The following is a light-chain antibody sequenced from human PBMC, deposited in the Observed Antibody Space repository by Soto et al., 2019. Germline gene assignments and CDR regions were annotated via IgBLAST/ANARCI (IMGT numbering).Light chain of an antibody. CDR2: GAS. Sequence: EMVLTQAPGTLSLPPGERATLSCRASQSVRSSYLAWYQQKFGQAPRLPIYGASSRATGIPDRFSGSGSGTDFTLTISRLEPEDFAVYYCQQYGSSSWTFGQGTKV. V-gene: IGKV3-20*01. J-gene: IGKJ1*01. CDR1: QSVRSSY. CDR3: QQYGSSSWT.